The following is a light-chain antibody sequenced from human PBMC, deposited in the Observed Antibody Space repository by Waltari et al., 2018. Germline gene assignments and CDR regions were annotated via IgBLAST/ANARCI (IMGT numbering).Light chain of an antibody. CDR3: HSYTSSGTRV. J-gene: IGLJ3*02. CDR1: NSDIGAYNY. CDR2: EVS. V-gene: IGLV2-14*01. Sequence: QSALTQPASVSGSPGQSIAISCTGTNSDIGAYNYVSWYQQHPGKAPKLLIYEVSNRPSGVSNRFSGSKSGNTASLTISGLQAEDEADYYCHSYTSSGTRVFGGGTKLTVL.